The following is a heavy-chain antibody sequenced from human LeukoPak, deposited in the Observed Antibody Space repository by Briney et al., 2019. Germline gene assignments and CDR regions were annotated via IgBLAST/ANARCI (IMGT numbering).Heavy chain of an antibody. J-gene: IGHJ5*02. CDR1: SYTFTSYG. V-gene: IGHV1-18*01. CDR2: ISAYNGNT. D-gene: IGHD6-13*01. Sequence: ASVKVSCKASSYTFTSYGISWVRQAPGQGLEWMGWISAYNGNTNYAQKLQGRVTMTTDTSTSTAYMELRSLRSDDTAVYYCAREKAGIAAAGFINWFDPWGQGTLVTVSS. CDR3: AREKAGIAAAGFINWFDP.